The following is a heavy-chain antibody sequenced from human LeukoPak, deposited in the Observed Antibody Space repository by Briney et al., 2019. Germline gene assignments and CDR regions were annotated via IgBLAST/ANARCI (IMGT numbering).Heavy chain of an antibody. J-gene: IGHJ4*02. CDR2: IYRDGSTT. D-gene: IGHD6-25*01. CDR3: ARDRRLASFDY. Sequence: GGSLRLSCAASGFGFSRYWMHWVRQAPGTGLKWVSRIYRDGSTTYYADSVKGRFTISRDNSKNTLYLQMNSLRAEDAAIYYCARDRRLASFDYGGQGTLVTVSS. V-gene: IGHV3-74*01. CDR1: GFGFSRYW.